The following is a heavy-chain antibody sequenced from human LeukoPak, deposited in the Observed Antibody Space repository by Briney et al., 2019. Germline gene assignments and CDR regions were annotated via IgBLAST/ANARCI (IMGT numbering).Heavy chain of an antibody. CDR3: AKELIASRPTYYPHQTDY. CDR1: GFTFSNYA. D-gene: IGHD6-6*01. J-gene: IGHJ4*02. CDR2: ISGGGVST. V-gene: IGHV3-23*01. Sequence: PGGSLRLSCAASGFTFSNYAMSWVRQAPGKGLEWVSAISGGGVSTYYAASVKGRFTISRDNSKNTLYLQMNSLRAEDTAVYYCAKELIASRPTYYPHQTDYWGQGTLVTVSS.